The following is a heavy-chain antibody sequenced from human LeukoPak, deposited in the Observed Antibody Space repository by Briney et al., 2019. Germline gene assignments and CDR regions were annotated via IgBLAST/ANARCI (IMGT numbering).Heavy chain of an antibody. D-gene: IGHD5-18*01. J-gene: IGHJ5*02. CDR1: GGSFSGYY. Sequence: SETLSLTCAVYGGSFSGYYWTWIRQPPGKGLEWIGEINHSGSTNYNPSLKSRVTISVDTSRNQFSLKLSSVTAADTAVYYCARVCAAPGYSYGLRWFDPWGQGTLVTVSS. CDR2: INHSGST. CDR3: ARVCAAPGYSYGLRWFDP. V-gene: IGHV4-34*01.